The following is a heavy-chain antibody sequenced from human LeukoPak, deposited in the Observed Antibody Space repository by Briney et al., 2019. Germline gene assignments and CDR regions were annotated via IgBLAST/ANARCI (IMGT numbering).Heavy chain of an antibody. CDR2: IYSGGST. J-gene: IGHJ4*02. V-gene: IGHV3-53*01. D-gene: IGHD4-17*01. CDR3: SKPDYGDYYFDY. CDR1: GFTVSSNY. Sequence: GGSLRLSCAASGFTVSSNYMSWVRQAPGKGLEWVSVIYSGGSTYYADSVKGRFTISRDNSKNTLYLQMSSLRAEDTAVYYCSKPDYGDYYFDYWGQGTLVTVSS.